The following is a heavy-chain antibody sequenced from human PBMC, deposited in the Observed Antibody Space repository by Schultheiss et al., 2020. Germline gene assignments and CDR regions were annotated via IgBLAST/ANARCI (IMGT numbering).Heavy chain of an antibody. D-gene: IGHD3-10*01. J-gene: IGHJ4*02. CDR3: AKDIGIWFGGPDY. Sequence: GGSLRLSCAASGFTFSSYSMNWVRQAPGKGLEWVSSISSSSSYIYYADSVKGRFTISRDNAKKSLYLQMDNLRAEDTAVYYCAKDIGIWFGGPDYWGQGTLVTVSS. CDR2: ISSSSSYI. CDR1: GFTFSSYS. V-gene: IGHV3-21*04.